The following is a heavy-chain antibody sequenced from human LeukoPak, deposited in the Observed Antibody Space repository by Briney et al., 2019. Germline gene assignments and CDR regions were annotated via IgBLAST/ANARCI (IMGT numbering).Heavy chain of an antibody. CDR2: INQDGNEK. V-gene: IGHV3-7*01. D-gene: IGHD2-2*01. CDR1: GFIFTNYW. CDR3: ARLYCSATDCSSTGEGYYMDV. Sequence: GGSLRLSCAASGFIFTNYWMSWVRQAPGKGLEWVGNINQDGNEKYYVDSVKGRFTISRDNAKNSLYLQMNSLRAEDTAVYYCARLYCSATDCSSTGEGYYMDVWGAGTTVIVSS. J-gene: IGHJ6*03.